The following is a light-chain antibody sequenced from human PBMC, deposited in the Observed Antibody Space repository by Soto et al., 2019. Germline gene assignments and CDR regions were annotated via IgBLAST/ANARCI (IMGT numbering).Light chain of an antibody. CDR3: QQYYSTPFT. V-gene: IGKV4-1*01. Sequence: DIVMTQSPDSLAVSLGERATINCKSSQSVLYSSNNKNYLAWYQQKPGHPPKLLIYWASTRESGVPDRFSGSGSGTDFTLTISSLQAEDVAVYYCQQYYSTPFTFGQGTKPEIK. CDR2: WAS. J-gene: IGKJ2*01. CDR1: QSVLYSSNNKNY.